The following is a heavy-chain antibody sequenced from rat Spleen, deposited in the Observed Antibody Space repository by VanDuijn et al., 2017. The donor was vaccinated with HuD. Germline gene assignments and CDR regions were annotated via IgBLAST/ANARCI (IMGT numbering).Heavy chain of an antibody. CDR3: ARWVIYNSPFDY. J-gene: IGHJ2*01. CDR2: IDSPGST. D-gene: IGHD4-3*01. V-gene: IGHV3-3*01. Sequence: EVQLQESGPGLVKPSQSLSLTCSVTDHSVTSSYRWNWIRKFPGNKLEWMGFIDSPGSTTYNPSLKSRISITRDTSKNQFFLQVNSVTTEDTATYYCARWVIYNSPFDYWGQGVMVTVSS. CDR1: DHSVTSSYR.